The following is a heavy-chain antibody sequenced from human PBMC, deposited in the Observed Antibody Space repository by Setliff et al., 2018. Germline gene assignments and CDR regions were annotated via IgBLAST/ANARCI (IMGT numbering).Heavy chain of an antibody. Sequence: GGSLRLSCAASGFTFSRYWMSWVRQAPGKGLEWVANIKQDGSEKYYVDSVNGRFTISRDNAKNSLYLQMNSLRAEDTAVYYCARDHAYGSRFYYYYYGMDVWGQGTTVTVSS. CDR1: GFTFSRYW. V-gene: IGHV3-7*01. CDR2: IKQDGSEK. J-gene: IGHJ6*02. D-gene: IGHD3-10*01. CDR3: ARDHAYGSRFYYYYYGMDV.